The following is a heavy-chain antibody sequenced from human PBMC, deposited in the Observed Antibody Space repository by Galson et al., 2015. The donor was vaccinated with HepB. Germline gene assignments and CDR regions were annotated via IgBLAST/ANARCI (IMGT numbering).Heavy chain of an antibody. CDR2: IRYDGSVK. J-gene: IGHJ4*02. D-gene: IGHD5-12*01. CDR3: ARNTPSSGYHGLHY. V-gene: IGHV3-30*02. CDR1: GFTFSNYG. Sequence: SLRLSCAASGFTFSNYGMHWVRQAPGKGLERVAYIRYDGSVKYYGDSVKGRFAISRDNSENTLYLQMNSLRAEDTAVYYCARNTPSSGYHGLHYGGQGTLVTVSS.